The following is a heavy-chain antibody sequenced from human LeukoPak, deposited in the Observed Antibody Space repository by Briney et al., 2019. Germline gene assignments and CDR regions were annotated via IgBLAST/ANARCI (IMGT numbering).Heavy chain of an antibody. CDR1: GFTFSSYA. J-gene: IGHJ4*02. Sequence: PGGSLRLSCAASGFTFSSYAMSWVRQAPGKGLEWVSAISGSGGSTYYADSVKGRFTISRDNSKNTLYLQINSLRAEDTAVYYCAKGYSGYDYEGFDYWGQGTLVTVSS. CDR3: AKGYSGYDYEGFDY. V-gene: IGHV3-23*01. D-gene: IGHD5-12*01. CDR2: ISGSGGST.